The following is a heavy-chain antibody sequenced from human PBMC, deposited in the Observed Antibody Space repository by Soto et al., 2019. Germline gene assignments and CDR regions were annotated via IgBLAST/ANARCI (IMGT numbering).Heavy chain of an antibody. D-gene: IGHD4-17*01. CDR2: IYYSGST. Sequence: SETLSLTCTVSGGSISSAGYNWSWIRQHPGKGLEWIGYIYYSGSTYYKPSLKNRVTISVDTSKKQFSLKLNSVTAADTAVYYCARRYGDYFDYWGQGTLVTAPQ. V-gene: IGHV4-31*03. CDR1: GGSISSAGYN. J-gene: IGHJ4*02. CDR3: ARRYGDYFDY.